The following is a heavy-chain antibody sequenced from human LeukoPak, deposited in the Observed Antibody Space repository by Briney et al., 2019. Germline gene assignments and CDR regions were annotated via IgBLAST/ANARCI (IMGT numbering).Heavy chain of an antibody. Sequence: GGSLRLPCAASGFTFSSYSMNWVRQAPGKGLEWVSSISSSSSYIYYADSVKGRFTISRDNAKNSLYLQMNSLRAEDTAVYYCACISGYDFSDTFDYWGQGTLVTVSS. CDR2: ISSSSSYI. D-gene: IGHD5-12*01. J-gene: IGHJ4*02. CDR1: GFTFSSYS. V-gene: IGHV3-21*01. CDR3: ACISGYDFSDTFDY.